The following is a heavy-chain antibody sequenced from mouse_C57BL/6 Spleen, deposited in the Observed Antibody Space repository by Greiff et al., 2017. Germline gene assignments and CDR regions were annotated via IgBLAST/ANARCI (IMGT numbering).Heavy chain of an antibody. J-gene: IGHJ3*01. V-gene: IGHV1-18*01. CDR2: INPNNGGT. CDR3: ARRDGSRWFAY. Sequence: EVQLQESGPELVKPGASVKIPCKASGYTFTAYNMDWVKQSHGKSLEWIGDINPNNGGTIYNQKLQGKATLTVDKSSSTAYMELRSLTSEDTAVYYCARRDGSRWFAYWGQGTLVTVSA. D-gene: IGHD1-1*01. CDR1: GYTFTAYN.